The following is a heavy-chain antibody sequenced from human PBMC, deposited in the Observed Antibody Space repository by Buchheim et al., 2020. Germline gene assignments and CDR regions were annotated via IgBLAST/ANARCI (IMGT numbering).Heavy chain of an antibody. CDR3: AHSRLDYTEVVLYGMDV. Sequence: QITLKESGPTLVKPTQTLTLTCTFSGFSLSTSGVGVGWIRQPPGKALEWLALIYWADAKRYITSLKSRLTITKDTSKNQVVLTMTNMDPVDTATYYCAHSRLDYTEVVLYGMDVWGQGTT. V-gene: IGHV2-5*02. CDR2: IYWADAK. J-gene: IGHJ6*02. D-gene: IGHD4-11*01. CDR1: GFSLSTSGVG.